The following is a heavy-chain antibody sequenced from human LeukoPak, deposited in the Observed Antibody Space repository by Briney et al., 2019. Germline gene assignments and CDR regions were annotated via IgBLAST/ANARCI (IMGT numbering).Heavy chain of an antibody. CDR2: IDSDGSST. J-gene: IGHJ4*02. CDR1: GFTFSSYW. V-gene: IGHV3-74*01. CDR3: ARSNANSFDS. D-gene: IGHD2-2*01. Sequence: GGSLRLSCAASGFTFSSYWMYWVRQAPGKGLVWVSRIDSDGSSTDYADSVRGRFTISRDNAKNTLYLQMNSLRAEDTAVYYCARSNANSFDSWGPGTLVTVSS.